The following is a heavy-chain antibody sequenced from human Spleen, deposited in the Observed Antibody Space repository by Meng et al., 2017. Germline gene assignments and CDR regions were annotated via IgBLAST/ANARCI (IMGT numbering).Heavy chain of an antibody. CDR1: GGPFSGYF. V-gene: IGHV4-34*01. Sequence: QVQLQQWGAGLLEPSETLSLPGVVSGGPFSGYFWSWISQSPGKGLEWIGEINHSGSTSYNPSLKSRVTISVDTSKNHFYLKLSPVTAADTAVYYCARSQGPYSGYDLNYWGQGSLVTVSS. D-gene: IGHD5-12*01. J-gene: IGHJ4*02. CDR3: ARSQGPYSGYDLNY. CDR2: INHSGST.